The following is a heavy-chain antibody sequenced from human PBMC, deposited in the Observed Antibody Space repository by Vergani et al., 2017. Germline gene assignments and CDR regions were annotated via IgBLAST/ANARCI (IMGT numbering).Heavy chain of an antibody. J-gene: IGHJ6*03. D-gene: IGHD2-15*01. CDR3: ARGSRNPAFYYYYYYMDV. V-gene: IGHV3-30-3*01. Sequence: QVQLVESGGGVVQPGRSLRLSCAASGFTFSSYAMHWVRQAPGKGLEWVAVISYDGSNKYYADSVKGRFTISRDNSKNTLYLQMNSLRAEDTAVYYCARGSRNPAFYYYYYYMDVWGKGTTVTVSS. CDR1: GFTFSSYA. CDR2: ISYDGSNK.